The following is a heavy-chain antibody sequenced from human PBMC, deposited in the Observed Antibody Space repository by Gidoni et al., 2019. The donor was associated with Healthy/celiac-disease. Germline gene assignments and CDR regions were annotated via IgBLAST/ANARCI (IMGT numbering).Heavy chain of an antibody. CDR1: GGSFSGYY. CDR2: INHSGST. J-gene: IGHJ4*02. Sequence: QVQLQQWRAGLLMPSETLSLTCAVYGGSFSGYYWSWIRQPPGKGREWIGEINHSGSTNYNPSLKSRVTISVDTSKSQFSLKLSSVTAADTAVYYCARVAVNYYGSGSDYWGQGTLVTVSS. CDR3: ARVAVNYYGSGSDY. V-gene: IGHV4-34*01. D-gene: IGHD3-10*01.